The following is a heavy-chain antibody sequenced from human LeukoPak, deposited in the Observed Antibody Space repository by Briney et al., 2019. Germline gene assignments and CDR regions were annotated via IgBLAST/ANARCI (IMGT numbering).Heavy chain of an antibody. D-gene: IGHD3-10*01. J-gene: IGHJ4*02. CDR2: ISGSGGST. CDR3: AKDRRAGSYDY. Sequence: PGGSLRLSCAASGFTFSRNGMTWVRQAPGKGLEWVSAISGSGGSTYYADSVKGRFTISRDNSKNTLYLQMNSLRAEDTAVYYCAKDRRAGSYDYWGQGTLVIVSS. CDR1: GFTFSRNG. V-gene: IGHV3-23*01.